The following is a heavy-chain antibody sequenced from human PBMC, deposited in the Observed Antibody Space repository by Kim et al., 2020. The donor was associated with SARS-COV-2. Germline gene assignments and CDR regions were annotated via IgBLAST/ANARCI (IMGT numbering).Heavy chain of an antibody. CDR3: AKDSAQEWLLKSLNAFDI. Sequence: GGSLRLSCAASGFTFSSYAMSWVRQAPGKGLEWVSAISGSGGSTYYADSVKGRFTISRDNSKNTLYLQMNSLRAEDTAVYYCAKDSAQEWLLKSLNAFDIWGQGTMVTVSS. CDR2: ISGSGGST. CDR1: GFTFSSYA. J-gene: IGHJ3*02. D-gene: IGHD5-12*01. V-gene: IGHV3-23*01.